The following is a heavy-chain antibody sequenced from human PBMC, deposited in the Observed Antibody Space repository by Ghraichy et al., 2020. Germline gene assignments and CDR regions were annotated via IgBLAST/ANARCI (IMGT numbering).Heavy chain of an antibody. CDR1: GGSIRSSSYY. Sequence: SETLSLTCTVSGGSIRSSSYYWGWIRQPPGKGLEWIGSIYYSGSTYYNPSLKSRVTISVDTSKNQFSLKLSSVTAADTAVYYCASLDTAMVFYVWGQGTTVTVSS. J-gene: IGHJ6*02. D-gene: IGHD5-18*01. V-gene: IGHV4-39*01. CDR3: ASLDTAMVFYV. CDR2: IYYSGST.